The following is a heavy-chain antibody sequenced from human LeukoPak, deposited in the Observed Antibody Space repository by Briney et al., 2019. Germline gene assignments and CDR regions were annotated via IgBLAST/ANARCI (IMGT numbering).Heavy chain of an antibody. CDR1: GGTFSSYA. J-gene: IGHJ3*02. Sequence: SVKVSCKAPGGTFSSYAISWVRQAPGQGLEGMGRIIPILGIANYAQKFQGRVTITADKSTSTAYMELSSLRSEDTAVYYCARDFSKVIVGATVAFDIWGQGTMVTVSS. CDR3: ARDFSKVIVGATVAFDI. D-gene: IGHD1-26*01. CDR2: IIPILGIA. V-gene: IGHV1-69*04.